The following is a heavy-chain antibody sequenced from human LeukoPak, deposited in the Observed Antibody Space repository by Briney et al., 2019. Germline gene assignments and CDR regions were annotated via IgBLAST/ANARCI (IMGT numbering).Heavy chain of an antibody. V-gene: IGHV3-30*18. CDR2: ISYDGSNK. CDR3: AKGDRNYDFWSGYYGH. D-gene: IGHD3-3*01. Sequence: GGSLRLSCAASGFTFSSYGMHWVRQAPGKGLEWVAVISYDGSNKYYADSVKGRFTISRDNSKNTLYLQMHSLRAEDTAVYYCAKGDRNYDFWSGYYGHWGQGTLVTVSS. CDR1: GFTFSSYG. J-gene: IGHJ4*02.